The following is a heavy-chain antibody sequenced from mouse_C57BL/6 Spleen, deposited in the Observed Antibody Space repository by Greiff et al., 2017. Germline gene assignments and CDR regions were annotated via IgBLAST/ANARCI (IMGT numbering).Heavy chain of an antibody. CDR2: INPNNGGT. CDR1: GYTFTDYN. V-gene: IGHV1-22*01. D-gene: IGHD2-4*01. Sequence: EVQLQQSGPELVKPGASVKMSCKASGYTFTDYNMHWVKQSHGKSLEWIGYINPNNGGTSYNQKFKGKATLTVNKSSSTAYMELRSLTSEDSAVYYCAIIYYDYDNFDYWGQGTTLTVSS. J-gene: IGHJ2*01. CDR3: AIIYYDYDNFDY.